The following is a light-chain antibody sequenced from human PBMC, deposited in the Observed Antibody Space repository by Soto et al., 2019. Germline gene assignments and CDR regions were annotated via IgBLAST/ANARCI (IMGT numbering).Light chain of an antibody. CDR3: QQYKVYPYT. CDR2: DVS. J-gene: IGKJ2*01. V-gene: IGKV1-5*01. CDR1: QSLTGR. Sequence: DIQMTQSPSTLSASIGDRVTLTCRASQSLTGRLAWYQQKLGRPPKPLIYDVSILESGVPSRFSGSESGTDFTLNISSRRPDDLATCYCQQYKVYPYTFGQGPRLDI.